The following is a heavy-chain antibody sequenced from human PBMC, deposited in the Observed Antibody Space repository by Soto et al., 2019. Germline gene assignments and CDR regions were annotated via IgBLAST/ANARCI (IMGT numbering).Heavy chain of an antibody. J-gene: IGHJ3*02. CDR1: SSS. CDR3: ARDPGIVVVTGMNAFDI. D-gene: IGHD2-21*02. Sequence: SSSMCSARQYPEQGLEWMGGIIPIFGTANYAQKFQGRVTITADESTSTAYMELSSLRSEDTAVYYCARDPGIVVVTGMNAFDIWGEGTMVSV. CDR2: IIPIFGTA. V-gene: IGHV1-69*01.